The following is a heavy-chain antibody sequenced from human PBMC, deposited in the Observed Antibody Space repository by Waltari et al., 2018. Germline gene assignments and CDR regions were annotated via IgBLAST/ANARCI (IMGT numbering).Heavy chain of an antibody. CDR1: GGSISSSY. D-gene: IGHD3-3*01. Sequence: QVQLQESGPGLVKPSETLSLPCTVSGGSISSSYWSWIRQPAGTRLEWIGRIYTSGSTNYNPSLKSRVTMSVDTSKNQFSLKLSSVTAADTAVYYCARVRVDTIFGVVISPWGQGTLVTVSS. V-gene: IGHV4-4*07. CDR3: ARVRVDTIFGVVISP. CDR2: IYTSGST. J-gene: IGHJ5*02.